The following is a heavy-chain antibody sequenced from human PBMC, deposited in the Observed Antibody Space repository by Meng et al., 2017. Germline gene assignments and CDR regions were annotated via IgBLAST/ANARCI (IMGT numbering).Heavy chain of an antibody. Sequence: GESLKISCTASGFTFGDYAMSWVRQAPGKGLEWVGFIRSKAYGGTTEYAASVKGRFTISRDDSKSIAYLQMNSLKTEDTAIYYCASLYSGYWGYYFDNWGRGTLVTVSS. CDR1: GFTFGDYA. V-gene: IGHV3-49*04. CDR3: ASLYSGYWGYYFDN. D-gene: IGHD5-12*01. CDR2: IRSKAYGGTT. J-gene: IGHJ4*02.